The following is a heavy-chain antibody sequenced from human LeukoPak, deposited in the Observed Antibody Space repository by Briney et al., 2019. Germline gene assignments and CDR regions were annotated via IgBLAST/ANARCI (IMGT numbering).Heavy chain of an antibody. Sequence: ASVKVSCKASGYTFTSYDISWVRQAPGQGLEWMGWSSGYNGNTNYAQKLQGRVTMTTDTSTSTAYMELRSLRSDDTAVYYCARGNYCSGGSCYDGAFDYWGQGTLVTVSS. CDR3: ARGNYCSGGSCYDGAFDY. CDR1: GYTFTSYD. J-gene: IGHJ4*02. D-gene: IGHD2-15*01. CDR2: SSGYNGNT. V-gene: IGHV1-18*01.